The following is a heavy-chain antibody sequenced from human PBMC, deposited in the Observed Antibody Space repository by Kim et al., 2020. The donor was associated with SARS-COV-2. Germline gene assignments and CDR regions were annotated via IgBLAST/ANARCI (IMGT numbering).Heavy chain of an antibody. D-gene: IGHD6-25*01. J-gene: IGHJ4*02. CDR1: GFSFSIYS. CDR2: ISSTSRNI. V-gene: IGHV3-48*02. CDR3: ARVGPSGYTGDY. Sequence: GGSLRLSCAASGFSFSIYSIDWVRRAPGKGLEWIIYISSTSRNIYYADSVKGRFTVSRDNAENSVYLQMDSLTDEDTAIYYCARVGPSGYTGDYWGQGTPVTVAS.